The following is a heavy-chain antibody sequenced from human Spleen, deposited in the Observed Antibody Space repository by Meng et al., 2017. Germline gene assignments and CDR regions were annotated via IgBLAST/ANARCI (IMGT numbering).Heavy chain of an antibody. J-gene: IGHJ6*02. D-gene: IGHD3-22*01. CDR1: GFTFSSYW. V-gene: IGHV3-74*01. CDR2: INSDGSST. Sequence: GESLKISCAASGFTFSSYWMHWVRQAPGKGLVWVSRINSDGSSTSYADSVKGRFTISRDNAKNTLYLQMNSLRAEDTAVYYCARSGAYYYDSSGYYYHYYYGMDVWGQGTTVTVSS. CDR3: ARSGAYYYDSSGYYYHYYYGMDV.